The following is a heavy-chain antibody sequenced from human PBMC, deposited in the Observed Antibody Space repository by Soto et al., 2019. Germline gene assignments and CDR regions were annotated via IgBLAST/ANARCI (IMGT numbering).Heavy chain of an antibody. CDR3: AKSPGGEWRGWFDP. Sequence: QMQLVQSGAEVRKPGASVKVSCKASGYTFTAYFINWLRQAPGQGLELMGWIDPDSGATKFAQNFQDRVTMTRDTSITTAYMELSSLTFDATAIYYCAKSPGGEWRGWFDPWGQGTLVTVSS. CDR2: IDPDSGAT. CDR1: GYTFTAYF. D-gene: IGHD3-3*01. J-gene: IGHJ5*02. V-gene: IGHV1-2*02.